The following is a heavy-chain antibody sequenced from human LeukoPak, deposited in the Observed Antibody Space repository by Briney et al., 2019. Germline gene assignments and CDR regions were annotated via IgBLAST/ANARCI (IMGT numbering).Heavy chain of an antibody. CDR2: ISAYNGNT. Sequence: ASVKVSCKASGYTFTSYGISWVRQAPGQGLEWMGWISAYNGNTNYAQKLQGRVTMTTDTSTSTAYMELRSLRSDDTAVYYCARDAFVVVPAAIPVNYYMDVRGKGTTVTVSS. CDR3: ARDAFVVVPAAIPVNYYMDV. CDR1: GYTFTSYG. J-gene: IGHJ6*03. V-gene: IGHV1-18*01. D-gene: IGHD2-2*02.